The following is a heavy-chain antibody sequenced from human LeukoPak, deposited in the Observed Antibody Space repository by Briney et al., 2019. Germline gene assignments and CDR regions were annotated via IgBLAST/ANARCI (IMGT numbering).Heavy chain of an antibody. J-gene: IGHJ4*02. CDR3: VRASGSFDY. D-gene: IGHD3-10*01. Sequence: PGKSLRLSCAASGFTFSTYGMHWVRQAPGKGLEWVAAIWYDGSNKYYADSVKGRFTISRDNSKKTLYLQMNSLRVEDTAVYYCVRASGSFDYWGQGTLVTVSS. CDR1: GFTFSTYG. V-gene: IGHV3-33*01. CDR2: IWYDGSNK.